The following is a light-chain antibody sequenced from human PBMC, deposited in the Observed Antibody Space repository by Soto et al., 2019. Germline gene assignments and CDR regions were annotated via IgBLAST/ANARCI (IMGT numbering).Light chain of an antibody. CDR1: QSVSGH. CDR2: GAS. CDR3: QLYDISPH. J-gene: IGKJ5*01. Sequence: EIVMTQSPATLSVSPGERVTLSCRASQSVSGHLAWYQQKPGQAPRLIISGASTRATGIPARFSGSASGTDFTLTINRLEPEDFAVYYCQLYDISPHFGQGTRLEIK. V-gene: IGKV3-15*01.